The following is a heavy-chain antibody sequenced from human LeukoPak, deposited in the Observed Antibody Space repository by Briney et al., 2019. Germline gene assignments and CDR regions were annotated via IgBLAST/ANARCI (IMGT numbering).Heavy chain of an antibody. D-gene: IGHD3-16*01. CDR2: ISSGSDYI. CDR1: GFSSYS. Sequence: GGSLRLSCAASGFSSYSLNWVRQAPGKGLEWVSSISSGSDYIYYADSVKGRFTISRDNAKNSLYLQMNSLRAEDTAIYYCARDPWGTHAYWGQGTLVTVSS. J-gene: IGHJ4*02. CDR3: ARDPWGTHAY. V-gene: IGHV3-21*01.